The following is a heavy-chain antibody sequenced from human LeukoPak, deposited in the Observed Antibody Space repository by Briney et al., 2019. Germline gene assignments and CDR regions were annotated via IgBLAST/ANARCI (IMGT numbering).Heavy chain of an antibody. D-gene: IGHD6-6*01. Sequence: SQTLSLTCAISGDSVSSNSAAWNWIRQSPSRGLEWLGRTYYRSKWYNDYAVSVKSRITINPDTSKNQFSLQLNSVTPEDTAVYYCAREKEYSSSPPTTYYYYYMDVWGKGTTVTVSS. V-gene: IGHV6-1*01. J-gene: IGHJ6*03. CDR3: AREKEYSSSPPTTYYYYYMDV. CDR2: TYYRSKWYN. CDR1: GDSVSSNSAA.